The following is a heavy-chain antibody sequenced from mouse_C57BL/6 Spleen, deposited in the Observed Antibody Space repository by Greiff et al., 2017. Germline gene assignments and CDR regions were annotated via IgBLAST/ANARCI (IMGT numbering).Heavy chain of an antibody. J-gene: IGHJ3*01. V-gene: IGHV5-4*01. CDR2: ISDGGSYT. D-gene: IGHD4-1*01. Sequence: EVQVVESGGGLVKPGGSLKLSCAASGFTFSSYAMSWVRQTPEKRLEWVATISDGGSYTYYPDNVKGRFTISRDNAKNNLYLQMSHLKSEDTAMYYCARDDWDVFAYWGQGTLVTVSA. CDR1: GFTFSSYA. CDR3: ARDDWDVFAY.